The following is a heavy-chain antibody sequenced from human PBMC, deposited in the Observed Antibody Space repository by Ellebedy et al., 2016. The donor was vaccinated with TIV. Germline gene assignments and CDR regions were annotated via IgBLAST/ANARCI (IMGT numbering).Heavy chain of an antibody. CDR3: AKELKEGSSDY. V-gene: IGHV3-23*01. CDR1: GFTFSTYW. D-gene: IGHD6-19*01. J-gene: IGHJ4*02. Sequence: PGGSLRLSCAASGFTFSTYWMTWVRQAPGKGLQWVSSINGRGDSTYYTDSVKGRFTISRDNSKNTLFLQMNSLRVEDTAVYYCAKELKEGSSDYWGQGTLVTVSS. CDR2: INGRGDST.